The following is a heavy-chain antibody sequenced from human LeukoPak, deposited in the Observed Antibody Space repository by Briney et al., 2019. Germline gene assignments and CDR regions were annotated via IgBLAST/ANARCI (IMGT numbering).Heavy chain of an antibody. CDR3: ARSHAIAAAGYYYYYGMDV. CDR2: IYYSGST. D-gene: IGHD6-13*01. V-gene: IGHV4-59*08. Sequence: GSLRLSCAASGFTFSSYAMSWVRQAPGKGLEWIGYIYYSGSTNYNPSLKSRVTISVDTSKNRFSLKLSSVTAADTAVYYCARSHAIAAAGYYYYYGMDVWGQGTTVTVSS. J-gene: IGHJ6*02. CDR1: GFTFSSYA.